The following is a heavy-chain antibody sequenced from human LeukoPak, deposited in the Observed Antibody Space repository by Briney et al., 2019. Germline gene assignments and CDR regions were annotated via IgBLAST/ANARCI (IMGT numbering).Heavy chain of an antibody. V-gene: IGHV3-23*01. CDR2: ISGSGGST. J-gene: IGHJ4*02. Sequence: HPGGSLRLSCAASGFTVSSNYMSWVRQAPGKGLEWVSAISGSGGSTYYAVSVKGRFTISRDNSRNTLYLQMNSLRAEDTAIYYCAKGGSGRTYHFDYWGQGTPVTVSS. CDR3: AKGGSGRTYHFDY. D-gene: IGHD6-19*01. CDR1: GFTVSSNY.